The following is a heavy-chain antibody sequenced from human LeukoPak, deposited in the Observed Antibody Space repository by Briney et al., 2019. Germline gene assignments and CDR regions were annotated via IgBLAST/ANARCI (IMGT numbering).Heavy chain of an antibody. CDR1: GGSISSGSYY. Sequence: SQTLSLTCTVSGGSISSGSYYWRWIRQPAGKGLEWIGRIYTSGSTNYNPSLKSRVTISVDTSKNQFSLKLSSVTAADTAVYYCARGVGYCSSTSCYHYYGMDVWGQGTTVTVSS. J-gene: IGHJ6*02. V-gene: IGHV4-61*02. CDR2: IYTSGST. CDR3: ARGVGYCSSTSCYHYYGMDV. D-gene: IGHD2-2*03.